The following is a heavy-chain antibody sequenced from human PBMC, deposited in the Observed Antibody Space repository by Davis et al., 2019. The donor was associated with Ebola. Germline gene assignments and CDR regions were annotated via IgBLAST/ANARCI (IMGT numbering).Heavy chain of an antibody. V-gene: IGHV1-2*04. CDR1: GYTFTGYY. CDR2: INPNSGGT. D-gene: IGHD2-15*01. CDR3: ARENRCSGGSCYSPWFDP. J-gene: IGHJ5*02. Sequence: ASVKVSCKASGYTFTGYYMHWVRQAPGQGLEWMGWINPNSGGTNYAQKFQGWVTMTRDTSISTAYMELSRLRSDDTAVYYCARENRCSGGSCYSPWFDPWGQGTLVTVSS.